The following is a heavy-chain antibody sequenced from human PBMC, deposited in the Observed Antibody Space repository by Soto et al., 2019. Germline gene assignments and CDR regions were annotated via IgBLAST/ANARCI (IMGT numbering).Heavy chain of an antibody. Sequence: PGGSLRLSCAASGFTFSSYGMHWVRQAPGKGLEWVAVIWYDGSNKYYADSVKGRFTISRDNSKNTLYLQMNSLRAEDTAVYYCARDGQSGWYIDYWGQGTLVTVSS. J-gene: IGHJ4*02. D-gene: IGHD6-19*01. CDR2: IWYDGSNK. CDR3: ARDGQSGWYIDY. CDR1: GFTFSSYG. V-gene: IGHV3-33*01.